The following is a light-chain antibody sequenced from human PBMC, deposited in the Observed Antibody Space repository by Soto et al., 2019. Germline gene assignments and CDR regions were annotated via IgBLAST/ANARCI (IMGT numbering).Light chain of an antibody. CDR2: EVS. Sequence: QSALTQPPSASGSPGQSVTISCTGTNSDVGGYNYVSWYQQYPGKAPRLIIYEVSERPSGVPDRFSGSKSGNTASLTVSGHQTADEADYYCSSYAGSNWYVFGTGTKLTVL. J-gene: IGLJ1*01. CDR3: SSYAGSNWYV. V-gene: IGLV2-8*01. CDR1: NSDVGGYNY.